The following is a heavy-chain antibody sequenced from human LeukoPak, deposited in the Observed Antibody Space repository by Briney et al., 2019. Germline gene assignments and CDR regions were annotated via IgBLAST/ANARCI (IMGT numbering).Heavy chain of an antibody. J-gene: IGHJ6*02. Sequence: PGGSLRLSCAASGFTFSSYWMHWLRQAPGKGLVWVSRINSDGSSTSYADSMKGRFTISRDNAKNTLYLQMNSLRAGDTAVYYCARSRNFWSGYYKGMDVWGQGTTVTVSS. V-gene: IGHV3-74*01. CDR3: ARSRNFWSGYYKGMDV. CDR2: INSDGSST. CDR1: GFTFSSYW. D-gene: IGHD3-3*01.